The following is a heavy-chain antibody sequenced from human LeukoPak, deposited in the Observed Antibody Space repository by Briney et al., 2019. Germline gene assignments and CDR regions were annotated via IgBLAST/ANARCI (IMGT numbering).Heavy chain of an antibody. CDR1: GGSISSSSYY. CDR3: ARGGGSYAPLNN. V-gene: IGHV4-39*07. CDR2: IYYSGST. Sequence: PSETLSLTCTVSGGSISSSSYYWGWIRQPPGKGLEWIGSIYYSGSTYYNPSLKSRVTISVDTSKNQFSLKLSSVTAADTAVYYCARGGGSYAPLNNWGQGTMVTVSS. D-gene: IGHD1-26*01. J-gene: IGHJ3*02.